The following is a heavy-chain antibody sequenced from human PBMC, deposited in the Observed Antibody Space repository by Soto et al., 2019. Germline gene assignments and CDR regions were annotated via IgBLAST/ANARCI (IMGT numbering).Heavy chain of an antibody. CDR3: AGGLATLVYY. V-gene: IGHV5-10-1*01. CDR1: GYSFTSYW. J-gene: IGHJ4*02. CDR2: IDPSDSYT. Sequence: GESLKISCKGSGYSFTSYWISWVRQMPGKGLEWMGRIDPSDSYTNYSPSFQGHVTISADKSISTAYLQWSSLKASDTAMYYCAGGLATLVYYWGQGTLVTVSS. D-gene: IGHD3-9*01.